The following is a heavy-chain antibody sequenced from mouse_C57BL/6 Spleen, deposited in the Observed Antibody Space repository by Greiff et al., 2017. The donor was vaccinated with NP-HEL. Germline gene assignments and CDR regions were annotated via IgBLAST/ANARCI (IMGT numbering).Heavy chain of an antibody. CDR2: ILPGSGST. Sequence: VNVVESGAELMKPGASVKLSCKATGYTFTGYWIEWVKQRPGHGLEWIGEILPGSGSTNYNEKFKGKATFTADTSSNTAYMQLSSLTTEDSAIYYCARRGTTVGYYYAMDYWGQGTSVTVSS. CDR1: GYTFTGYW. D-gene: IGHD1-1*01. CDR3: ARRGTTVGYYYAMDY. J-gene: IGHJ4*01. V-gene: IGHV1-9*01.